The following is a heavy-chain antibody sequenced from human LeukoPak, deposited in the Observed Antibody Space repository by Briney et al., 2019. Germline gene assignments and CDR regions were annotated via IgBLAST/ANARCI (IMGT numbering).Heavy chain of an antibody. J-gene: IGHJ5*01. CDR2: IYYSGST. V-gene: IGHV4-39*01. D-gene: IGHD3-22*01. CDR3: ARHGIDNYDPSAYSNWFDP. Sequence: SETLSLTCTVSGDSMSSSSYYWGWIRQPPGKGLEWIASIYYSGSTFYNPSLRSRVTISVDKSRNRFSLKLSSVTASDTSVYFCARHGIDNYDPSAYSNWFDPWGQGTLVTVSS. CDR1: GDSMSSSSYY.